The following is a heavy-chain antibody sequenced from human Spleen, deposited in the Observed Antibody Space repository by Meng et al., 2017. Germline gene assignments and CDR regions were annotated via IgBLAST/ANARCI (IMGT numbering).Heavy chain of an antibody. CDR2: IYYSGST. D-gene: IGHD3-16*01. CDR1: GGSISSGGYY. CDR3: ASGRFGWFDP. Sequence: QVQRQGSGPGLVKPSQTLSLTCTVSGGSISSGGYYWSWIRQHPGKGLEWIGYIYYSGSTYYNPSLKSRDTISVDTSKNQFSLKLSSVTAADTAVYYCASGRFGWFDPWGQGTLVTVSS. V-gene: IGHV4-31*03. J-gene: IGHJ5*02.